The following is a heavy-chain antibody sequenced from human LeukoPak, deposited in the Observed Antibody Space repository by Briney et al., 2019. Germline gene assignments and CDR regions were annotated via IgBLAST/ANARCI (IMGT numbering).Heavy chain of an antibody. CDR3: ARARYAGWFDP. V-gene: IGHV4-59*01. CDR2: IYYSGST. Sequence: PSETLSLTCTVSGGSISSYHWSWIRQPPGKGLEWIGYIYYSGSTNYNPSLKSRVTISVDTSKNQFSLKLSSVTAADTAVYYCARARYAGWFDPWGQGTLVTVSS. D-gene: IGHD2-8*01. CDR1: GGSISSYH. J-gene: IGHJ5*02.